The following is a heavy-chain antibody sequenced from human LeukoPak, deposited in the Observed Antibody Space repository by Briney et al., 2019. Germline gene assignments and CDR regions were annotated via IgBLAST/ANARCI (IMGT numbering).Heavy chain of an antibody. CDR3: ANGFRQCLN. CDR1: GFTFSSYA. D-gene: IGHD6-19*01. J-gene: IGHJ1*01. CDR2: ISGSSGST. V-gene: IGHV3-23*01. Sequence: GGSLRLSCAASGFTFSSYAMTWVRQAPGKGLEWVSTISGSSGSTYYADSVKGRFTISRDNSKNTLYLQMNSLRAEDTAVYYCANGFRQCLNWGQGTLVTVSS.